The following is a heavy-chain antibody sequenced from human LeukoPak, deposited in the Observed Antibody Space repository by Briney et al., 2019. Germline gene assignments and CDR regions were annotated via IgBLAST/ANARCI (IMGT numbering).Heavy chain of an antibody. J-gene: IGHJ4*02. CDR1: GFTFKSYA. V-gene: IGHV3-64D*06. CDR2: TSSNGGST. Sequence: AGGSLRLSCSASGFTFKSYAMHWVRQAPGKGLEYVSGTSSNGGSTYYADSVKGRFTISRDNSKNTLYLQMSSLRADDTAVYYCVKDSSSPGYCSGGRCPHFDSWGQGTLATVSS. D-gene: IGHD2-15*01. CDR3: VKDSSSPGYCSGGRCPHFDS.